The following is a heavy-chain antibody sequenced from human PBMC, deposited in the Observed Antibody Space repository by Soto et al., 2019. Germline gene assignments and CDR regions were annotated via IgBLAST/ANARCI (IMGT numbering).Heavy chain of an antibody. CDR3: VKDRVPGAYGNYYGMDV. CDR2: ISYDGSDK. V-gene: IGHV3-30*18. Sequence: GGSLRLSCIVSGFTFNNSGMHWVRQAPGKGLEWMAVISYDGSDKYYADFVKGRVIISRDNSKNTLNLEMNSLRAEDTAIYYCVKDRVPGAYGNYYGMDVWGQGTTVTVSS. CDR1: GFTFNNSG. J-gene: IGHJ6*02. D-gene: IGHD5-12*01.